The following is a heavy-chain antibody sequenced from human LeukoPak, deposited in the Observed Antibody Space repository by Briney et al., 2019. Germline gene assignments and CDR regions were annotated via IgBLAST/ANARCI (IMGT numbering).Heavy chain of an antibody. CDR1: GGSISSGDYS. Sequence: SGTLSLTCAVSGGSISSGDYSWSWIRQPPGKGLEWIGYMYYSGSTYSNLSLKSRVTISVDTSKNQFSLKLSSVTAADTAVYYCARGLDTNDWSDAFDIWGQGTMVTVSS. V-gene: IGHV4-30-4*07. J-gene: IGHJ3*02. CDR2: MYYSGST. D-gene: IGHD2-21*01. CDR3: ARGLDTNDWSDAFDI.